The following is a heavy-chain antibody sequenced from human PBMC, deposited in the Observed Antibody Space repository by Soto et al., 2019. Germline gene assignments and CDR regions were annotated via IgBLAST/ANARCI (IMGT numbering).Heavy chain of an antibody. CDR1: GFTVSSNY. CDR3: ARGSGWFDNWFDP. V-gene: IGHV3-53*01. Sequence: GGSLRLSCAASGFTVSSNYMSWVRQAPGKGLEWVSVTYSGGSTYYADSVKGRFTISRDNSKNTLYLQMNSLRAEDTAVYYCARGSGWFDNWFDPWGQGTLVTVSS. J-gene: IGHJ5*02. CDR2: TYSGGST. D-gene: IGHD6-19*01.